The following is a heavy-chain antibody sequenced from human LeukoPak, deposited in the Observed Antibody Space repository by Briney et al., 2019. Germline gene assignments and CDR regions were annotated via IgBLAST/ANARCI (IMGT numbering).Heavy chain of an antibody. J-gene: IGHJ6*02. CDR1: GFTFSSYW. CDR2: IKQDGSEK. CDR3: AREPVLYYYYYYGMDV. Sequence: GGSLRLSCAASGFTFSSYWMSWVRQAPGEGLEWVANIKQDGSEKYYVDSVKGRFTISRDNAKNSLYLQMNSLRAEDTAVYYCAREPVLYYYYYYGMDVWGQGTTVTVSS. V-gene: IGHV3-7*01.